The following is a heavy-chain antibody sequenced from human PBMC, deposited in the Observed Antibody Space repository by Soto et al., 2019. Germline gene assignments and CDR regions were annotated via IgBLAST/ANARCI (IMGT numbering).Heavy chain of an antibody. J-gene: IGHJ5*02. CDR1: GGSISSGGYS. V-gene: IGHV4-30-2*01. Sequence: QLQLQESGSGPVKPPQTLSLTCAVSGGSISSGGYSWSWIRQPPGKGLEWIGYTYHSGSTYYNPSPKTRATISVDRSKNQFSLKLSSVTAADTAVYYCARVPGPWGQGTLVTVSS. CDR3: ARVPGP. CDR2: TYHSGST.